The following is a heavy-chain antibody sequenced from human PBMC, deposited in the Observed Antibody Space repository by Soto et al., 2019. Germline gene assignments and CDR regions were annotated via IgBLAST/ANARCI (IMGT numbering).Heavy chain of an antibody. Sequence: EVQLLESGGGLVQPGGSLRLSCAASGFTFGTYAMSWVRQAPGKGLEWVSTISNSGSRTYYADSVKGRFIISRDNSENRLDLQMNSLRAEDTAVYYCVKGGIGTTGPGRWFDPWGQGTLVTVSS. CDR2: ISNSGSRT. D-gene: IGHD6-13*01. CDR3: VKGGIGTTGPGRWFDP. CDR1: GFTFGTYA. V-gene: IGHV3-23*01. J-gene: IGHJ5*02.